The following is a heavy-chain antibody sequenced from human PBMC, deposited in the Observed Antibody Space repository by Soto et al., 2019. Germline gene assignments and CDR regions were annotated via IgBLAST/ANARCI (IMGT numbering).Heavy chain of an antibody. V-gene: IGHV3-23*01. CDR2: ISGSGGST. CDR3: AKGYQGYSSGWYLDY. CDR1: GFTFSSYA. J-gene: IGHJ4*02. Sequence: GGSLRLSCAASGFTFSSYAMSWVRQAQGKGLEWVSAISGSGGSTYYADSVKGRFTISRDNSKNTLYLQMNSLRAEDTAVYYCAKGYQGYSSGWYLDYWGQGTLVTVSS. D-gene: IGHD6-19*01.